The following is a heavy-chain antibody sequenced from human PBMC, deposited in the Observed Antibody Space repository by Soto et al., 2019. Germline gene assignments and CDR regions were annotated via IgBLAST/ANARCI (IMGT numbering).Heavy chain of an antibody. CDR2: IRNQTYGGTP. J-gene: IGHJ4*02. CDR3: TRAECHDTAYFSDY. CDR1: GFTFENYA. D-gene: IGHD3-3*01. Sequence: SLRLSCTTSGFTFENYAINWVRQAPGKGLEWVGLIRNQTYGGTPEYAASIKGRFTISRDDSNDIASLQMNRLYTEDSAVYYCTRAECHDTAYFSDYWGQGTLVTVSS. V-gene: IGHV3-49*04.